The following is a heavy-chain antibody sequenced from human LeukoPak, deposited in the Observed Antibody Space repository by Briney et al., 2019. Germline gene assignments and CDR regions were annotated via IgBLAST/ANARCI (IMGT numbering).Heavy chain of an antibody. J-gene: IGHJ4*02. V-gene: IGHV3-23*01. CDR3: AKDRPGNYYDSSGYYYVPVY. CDR1: GFTFSSYA. CDR2: ISGSGGST. Sequence: GGSLRLSCAASGFTFSSYAMSWVRQAPGKGLEWVSAISGSGGSTYYADSVKGRLTISRDNSKNTLYLQMNSLRAEDTAVYYCAKDRPGNYYDSSGYYYVPVYWGQGTLVTVSS. D-gene: IGHD3-22*01.